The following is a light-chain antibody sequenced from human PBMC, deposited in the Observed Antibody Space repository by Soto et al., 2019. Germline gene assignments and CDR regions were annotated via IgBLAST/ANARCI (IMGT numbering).Light chain of an antibody. CDR3: LQHKTYPWT. Sequence: DIQMTQSPSAMSASVGDRVSITCRASQGISTYLAWFQQKPGKVPMRLIYAASTLQTGVPSRFSGSGSGTEFTLPVSSLQPEDFATYYCLQHKTYPWTFGQGTKVEIK. J-gene: IGKJ1*01. CDR1: QGISTY. V-gene: IGKV1-17*03. CDR2: AAS.